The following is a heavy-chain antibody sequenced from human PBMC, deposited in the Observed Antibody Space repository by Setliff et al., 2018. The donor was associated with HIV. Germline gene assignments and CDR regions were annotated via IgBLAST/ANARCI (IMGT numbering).Heavy chain of an antibody. J-gene: IGHJ4*02. Sequence: GESLKISCAASGFTFSSYAMSWVRQAPGKGLEWVSAISGSGGSTYYADSVKGRFTISRDNSKNTLYLQMNSLRAEDTAVYYCAKDSITIFGVVIYYFDYWGQGTLVTVS. CDR1: GFTFSSYA. V-gene: IGHV3-23*01. D-gene: IGHD3-3*01. CDR2: ISGSGGST. CDR3: AKDSITIFGVVIYYFDY.